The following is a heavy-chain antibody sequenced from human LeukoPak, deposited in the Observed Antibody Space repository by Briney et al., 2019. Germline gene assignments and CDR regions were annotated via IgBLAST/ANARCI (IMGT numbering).Heavy chain of an antibody. V-gene: IGHV1-3*01. Sequence: GGSLRLSCAASGFTFSSYAMHWVRQAPGQRLEWMGWINAGNGNTKYSQKFQGRVTITRDTSASTAYMELSSLRSEDTAVYYCATIAVAGTNDYWGQGTLVTVSS. CDR3: ATIAVAGTNDY. D-gene: IGHD6-19*01. CDR2: INAGNGNT. CDR1: GFTFSSYA. J-gene: IGHJ4*02.